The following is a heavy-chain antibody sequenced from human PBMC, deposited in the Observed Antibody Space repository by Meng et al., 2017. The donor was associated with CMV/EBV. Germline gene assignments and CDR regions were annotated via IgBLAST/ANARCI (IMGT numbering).Heavy chain of an antibody. J-gene: IGHJ1*01. CDR1: GFTFSSYA. CDR2: LYSGGSST. D-gene: IGHD6-19*01. CDR3: AKALAGTGPFQH. Sequence: GGSLRLSCAASGFTFSSYAMHWVRQAPGKGLEWVSVLYSGGSSTNYADSVKGRFTISRDKSKNTLYLQMNSLRAEDTAVYYCAKALAGTGPFQHWGQGTLVTVSS. V-gene: IGHV3-23*03.